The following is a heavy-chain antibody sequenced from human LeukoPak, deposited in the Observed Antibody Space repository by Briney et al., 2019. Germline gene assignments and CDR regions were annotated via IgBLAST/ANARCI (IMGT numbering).Heavy chain of an antibody. D-gene: IGHD2-2*01. Sequence: GGSLRLSCAASGFTFSSYGMHWVRQAPGKGPEWVALIRYDGSNKYYADSVKGRFTISRDNSKNTLYLQMNSLRAEDTAVYYCVKTSGGVVVPAAIDYWGQGTLVTVSS. V-gene: IGHV3-30*02. J-gene: IGHJ4*02. CDR3: VKTSGGVVVPAAIDY. CDR2: IRYDGSNK. CDR1: GFTFSSYG.